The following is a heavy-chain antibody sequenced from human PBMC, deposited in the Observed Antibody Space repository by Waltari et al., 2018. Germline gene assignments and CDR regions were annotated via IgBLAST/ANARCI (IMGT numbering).Heavy chain of an antibody. CDR2: ISATGST. CDR3: ARDPSPSDMVSLDI. Sequence: QVQLQESGPGLVKPSQTLSVTCTVSGASITSPSHYWTWIRQSVGNELEWIGRISATGSTTYNPSLKGRVSISMDTSRGQFSLRLTSVTAADTAVYYCARDPSPSDMVSLDIWGQGKTVIVSS. J-gene: IGHJ3*02. CDR1: GASITSPSHY. D-gene: IGHD2-8*01. V-gene: IGHV4-61*02.